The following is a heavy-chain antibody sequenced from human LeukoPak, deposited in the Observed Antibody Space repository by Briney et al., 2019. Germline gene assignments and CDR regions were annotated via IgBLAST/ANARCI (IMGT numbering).Heavy chain of an antibody. D-gene: IGHD1-26*01. CDR1: GFIHTKKA. CDR2: ISYDGNYK. V-gene: IGHV3-30-3*01. J-gene: IGHJ4*02. CDR3: ASSVFEWDLLSSLGQ. Sequence: PGRSLTLTFACTGFIHTKKALDGVGLAPGKGLEWVALISYDGNYKHYADSVKGRFTISRDNSKNTMYLQMNSLRPEDTAVYYCASSVFEWDLLSSLGQWGQGTLLTVSS.